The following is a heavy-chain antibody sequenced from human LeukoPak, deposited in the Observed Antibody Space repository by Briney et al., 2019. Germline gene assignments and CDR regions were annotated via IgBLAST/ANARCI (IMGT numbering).Heavy chain of an antibody. CDR1: GGSIRSSYYY. D-gene: IGHD6-6*01. Sequence: PSETLSLTCTVSGGSIRSSYYYWGWIRQPPGKGLEWIGSIYDSGSTNYNRSLKSRVTISVDTSKNQFSLKLSSVTAADTAVYYCARAAGYSSSSGGLDPWGQGTLVTVSS. CDR3: ARAAGYSSSSGGLDP. V-gene: IGHV4-39*07. CDR2: IYDSGST. J-gene: IGHJ5*02.